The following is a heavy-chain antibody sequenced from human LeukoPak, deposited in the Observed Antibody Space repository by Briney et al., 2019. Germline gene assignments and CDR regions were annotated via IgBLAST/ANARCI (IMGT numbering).Heavy chain of an antibody. V-gene: IGHV3-66*02. D-gene: IGHD2/OR15-2a*01. J-gene: IGHJ4*02. CDR2: ICSGGST. CDR3: ARSPRNRHFDY. CDR1: GFTVSSNY. Sequence: GGSLRLSCAASGFTVSSNYMSWVRQAPGKGLEWVSVICSGGSTYYADSVKGRFTISRDNSKNTLYLQMNSLRAEDTAVYYCARSPRNRHFDYWGQGTLVTVSS.